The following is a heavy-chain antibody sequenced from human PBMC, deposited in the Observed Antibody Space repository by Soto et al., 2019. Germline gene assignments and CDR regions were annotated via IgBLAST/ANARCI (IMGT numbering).Heavy chain of an antibody. D-gene: IGHD3-3*01. CDR1: GYTFTGYY. Sequence: ASVKVSCKASGYTFTGYYMHWVRQAPGQGLEWMGWINPNSGGTNYAQKFQGWVTMTRDTSISTAYMELSRLRPDDTAVYYCARGHITIFGVVTIDAFDIWGQGTMVTVSS. CDR3: ARGHITIFGVVTIDAFDI. V-gene: IGHV1-2*04. CDR2: INPNSGGT. J-gene: IGHJ3*02.